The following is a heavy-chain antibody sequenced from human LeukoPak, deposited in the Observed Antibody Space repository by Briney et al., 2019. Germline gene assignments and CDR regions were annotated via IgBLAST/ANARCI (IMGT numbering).Heavy chain of an antibody. Sequence: GGSLRLSCTASGFTFINYSMNWVRQAPGKGLEWVSSISTNSAFIYYADSVRGRFTISRDNAKNSLYLQMNSLRAEDTAVYFCARDQGGLGYWGQGTLVTVSS. V-gene: IGHV3-21*01. CDR1: GFTFINYS. J-gene: IGHJ4*02. D-gene: IGHD3-16*01. CDR2: ISTNSAFI. CDR3: ARDQGGLGY.